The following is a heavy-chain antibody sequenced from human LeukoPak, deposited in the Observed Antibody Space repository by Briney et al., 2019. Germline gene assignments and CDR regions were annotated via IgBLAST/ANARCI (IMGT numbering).Heavy chain of an antibody. CDR1: GFTFSSYG. D-gene: IGHD3-16*01. J-gene: IGHJ4*02. Sequence: PGRSLRLSCAASGFTFSSYGMHWVRQAPGKGLEWVAVIWYDGSNKYYADSVKGRFTISRDNSKNTLYLQMNSLRAEDTAVYYCAKKGGSNGYYFDYWGQGTLVTVSS. V-gene: IGHV3-33*06. CDR3: AKKGGSNGYYFDY. CDR2: IWYDGSNK.